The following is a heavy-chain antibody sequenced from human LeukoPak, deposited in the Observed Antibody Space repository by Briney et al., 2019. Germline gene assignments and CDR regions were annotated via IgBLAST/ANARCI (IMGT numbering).Heavy chain of an antibody. CDR3: AKPQVTANWYYFHY. J-gene: IGHJ4*02. CDR2: ISSDGSNK. V-gene: IGHV3-30*18. Sequence: GRSLRLSCAASGFTLSTYGMHWVRQAPGKGLEWVAVISSDGSNKFYADSVKGRFTISRDGSKNTLYLQMNSLRPDDTAVYFCAKPQVTANWYYFHYWGQGALVTVSA. CDR1: GFTLSTYG. D-gene: IGHD2-21*02.